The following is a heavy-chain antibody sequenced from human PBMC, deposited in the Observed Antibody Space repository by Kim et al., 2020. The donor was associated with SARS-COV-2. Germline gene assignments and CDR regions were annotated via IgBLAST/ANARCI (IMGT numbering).Heavy chain of an antibody. V-gene: IGHV1-69*13. CDR1: GGTFSSYA. CDR3: AIYSSGGIFYFDY. D-gene: IGHD6-19*01. CDR2: IIPIFGTA. J-gene: IGHJ4*02. Sequence: SVKLSCKASGGTFSSYAISWVRQAPGQGLEWMGGIIPIFGTANYAQKFQGRVTITADESTSTAYMELSSLRSEDTAVYYCAIYSSGGIFYFDYWGQGTLVTVSS.